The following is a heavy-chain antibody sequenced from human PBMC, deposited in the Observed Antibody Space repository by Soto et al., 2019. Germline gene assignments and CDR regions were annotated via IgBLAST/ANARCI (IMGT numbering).Heavy chain of an antibody. D-gene: IGHD1-26*01. V-gene: IGHV1-69*01. CDR3: ARARADTLSGRELPAFDI. J-gene: IGHJ3*02. CDR2: IIPIFGTA. CDR1: GGTFSSYA. Sequence: QVQLVQSGAEVKKPGSSVKVSCKASGGTFSSYAISWVRQAPGQGLEWMGGIIPIFGTANYAQKFQGRVTINEDESTRTAYMELSSLRSEDTAVYYCARARADTLSGRELPAFDIWGQGTMVTVSS.